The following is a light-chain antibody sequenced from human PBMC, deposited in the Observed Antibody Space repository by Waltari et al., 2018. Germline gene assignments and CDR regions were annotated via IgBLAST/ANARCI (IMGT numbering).Light chain of an antibody. V-gene: IGLV4-69*01. CDR1: SGHSSTV. CDR2: VNSDGSH. J-gene: IGLJ3*02. CDR3: QTGGHGTWV. Sequence: QLVLTQSPSASASLGASVKLTCTLSSGHSSTVIAWPLQQPEKGPRYLMKVNSDGSHSKGDKIPDRFSGSSSGAEHYLTISSLQSEDEADYYCQTGGHGTWVFGGGTKLTVL.